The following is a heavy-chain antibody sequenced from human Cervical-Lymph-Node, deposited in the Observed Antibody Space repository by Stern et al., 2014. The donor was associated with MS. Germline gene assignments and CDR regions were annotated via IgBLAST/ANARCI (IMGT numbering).Heavy chain of an antibody. J-gene: IGHJ6*02. CDR2: IIPIFGTT. CDR1: GGTFASHA. V-gene: IGHV1-69*01. CDR3: ARDRSQPGMNPNYYYAMDV. D-gene: IGHD1-14*01. Sequence: VQLLESGAEVKKPGSSVKVSCKASGGTFASHAINWMRQAPGQGLEWMGGIIPIFGTTNYVKKFQGRITIPADESTSTAYMELSGLTSGDTAVYYCARDRSQPGMNPNYYYAMDVWGQGTRVTVSS.